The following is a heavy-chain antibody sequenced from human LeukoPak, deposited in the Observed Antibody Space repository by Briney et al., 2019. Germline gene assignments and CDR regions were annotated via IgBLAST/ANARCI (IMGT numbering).Heavy chain of an antibody. CDR1: GGSISSYY. CDR2: IYYSGST. V-gene: IGHV4-59*08. CDR3: ARHSDHPASPSRNWFDP. D-gene: IGHD2-15*01. J-gene: IGHJ5*02. Sequence: PSETLSLTCTVSGGSISSYYWSWIRQPPGKGLEWIGYIYYSGSTNYNPSLKSRVTISVDTSKNQFSLKLSSVTAADTAVYYCARHSDHPASPSRNWFDPWGQGTLVTVSS.